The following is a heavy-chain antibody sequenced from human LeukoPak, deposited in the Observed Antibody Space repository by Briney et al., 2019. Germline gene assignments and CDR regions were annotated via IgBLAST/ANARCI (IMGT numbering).Heavy chain of an antibody. CDR1: EFRLSNHD. Sequence: PGGSLRLSCASSEFRLSNHDMNWVRQAPGKGPEWISYISSTSRIIYYADSVKGRFTVSRDNAKNSLYLQMNSPRAEDTAVYHCATGRSCTTCYLPDYWGQGTLVTVSS. CDR2: ISSTSRII. V-gene: IGHV3-48*03. CDR3: ATGRSCTTCYLPDY. D-gene: IGHD2-2*01. J-gene: IGHJ4*02.